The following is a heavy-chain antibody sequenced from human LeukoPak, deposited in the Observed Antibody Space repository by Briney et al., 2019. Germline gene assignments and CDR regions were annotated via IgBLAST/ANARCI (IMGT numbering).Heavy chain of an antibody. Sequence: GGSLRLSCAASGFTFSSYGMHWVRQAPGKGLEWVSATSGGGGSTSYGDSVKGRFTISRHNSKNTLYLQMNSLRAEDTAVYYCAKNDGYYFDYWGQGTLVTVSS. CDR1: GFTFSSYG. CDR2: TSGGGGST. J-gene: IGHJ4*02. D-gene: IGHD1-1*01. CDR3: AKNDGYYFDY. V-gene: IGHV3-23*01.